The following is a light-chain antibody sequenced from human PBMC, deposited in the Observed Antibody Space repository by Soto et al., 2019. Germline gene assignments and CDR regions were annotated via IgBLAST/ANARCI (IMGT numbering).Light chain of an antibody. CDR3: QQDSSSRT. V-gene: IGKV3-20*01. CDR1: ESVGSN. J-gene: IGKJ1*01. CDR2: DAS. Sequence: VLTQSPGTRAMSPGGGATRSCRASESVGSNSAWHQQKPGQPPRLLIYDASMRETGVPPRFSGSWSGTDFTLTISRLEPEYFAVYYCQQDSSSRTFGQGTKVDIK.